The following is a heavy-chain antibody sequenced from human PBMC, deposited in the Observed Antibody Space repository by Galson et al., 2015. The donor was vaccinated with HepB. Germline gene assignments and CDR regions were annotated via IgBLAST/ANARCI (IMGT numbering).Heavy chain of an antibody. Sequence: SLRLSCAASGFTFSSYAMSWVRQAPGKGLEWVSAISGSGGSTYYADSVKGRFTISRDNSKNTLYLQMNSLRAEDTAVYYCAKDRYYDSSSYYYGYFDYWGQGTLVTVSS. V-gene: IGHV3-23*01. D-gene: IGHD3-22*01. CDR1: GFTFSSYA. CDR2: ISGSGGST. J-gene: IGHJ4*02. CDR3: AKDRYYDSSSYYYGYFDY.